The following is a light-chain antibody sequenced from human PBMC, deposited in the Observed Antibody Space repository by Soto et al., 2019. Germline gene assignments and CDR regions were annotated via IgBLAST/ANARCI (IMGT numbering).Light chain of an antibody. CDR3: QQYGSSTLT. Sequence: EIVLTQSPATLSLSPGERATLSCGASQSVSSSYLVWYQQKPGLAPRLLIYDASSRATGIPDRFSGSGSGTDFTLTISRLEPEDFAVYYCQQYGSSTLTFGGGTKVEIK. CDR2: DAS. J-gene: IGKJ4*01. CDR1: QSVSSSY. V-gene: IGKV3D-20*01.